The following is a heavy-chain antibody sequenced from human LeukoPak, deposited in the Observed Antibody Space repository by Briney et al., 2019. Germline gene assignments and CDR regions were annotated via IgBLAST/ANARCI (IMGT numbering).Heavy chain of an antibody. J-gene: IGHJ4*02. CDR3: ARDCSSTSCYDDTLFDY. V-gene: IGHV1-18*01. CDR1: GYTFTSYG. CDR2: ISAYNGNT. D-gene: IGHD2-2*01. Sequence: ASVTVSCKASGYTFTSYGISWVRQAPGQGLEWMGWISAYNGNTNYAQKLQGRVTMTTDTSTSTAYMELRSLRSDDTAVYYCARDCSSTSCYDDTLFDYWGQGTLVTVSS.